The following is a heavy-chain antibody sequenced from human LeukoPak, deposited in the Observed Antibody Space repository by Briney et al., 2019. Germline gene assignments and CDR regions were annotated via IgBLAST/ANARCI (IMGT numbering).Heavy chain of an antibody. CDR2: IYYSGST. V-gene: IGHV4-30-4*08. CDR3: TRGTIGWFGELLALNFDY. CDR1: GGSISSGDYY. J-gene: IGHJ4*02. D-gene: IGHD3-10*01. Sequence: SQTLSLTCTVSGGSISSGDYYWSWIRQPPGKGLEWIGYIYYSGSTYYNPSLKSRVTISVDTSKNQFSLKLSSVTAADTAVYYCTRGTIGWFGELLALNFDYWGQGTLVTVSS.